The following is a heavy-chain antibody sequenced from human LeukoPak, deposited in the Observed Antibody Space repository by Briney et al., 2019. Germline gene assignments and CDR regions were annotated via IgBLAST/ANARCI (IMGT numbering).Heavy chain of an antibody. CDR2: ISSSSSYI. CDR1: GFTFSSYS. Sequence: GGSLRLSCAASGFTFSSYSMNWVRQAPGKGLGWVSSISSSSSYIYYADSVKGRFTISRDNAKNSLYLQMNSLRAEDTAVYYCARDTFVAIYCSGGSCYSAVGYWGQGTLVTVSS. V-gene: IGHV3-21*01. D-gene: IGHD2-15*01. J-gene: IGHJ4*02. CDR3: ARDTFVAIYCSGGSCYSAVGY.